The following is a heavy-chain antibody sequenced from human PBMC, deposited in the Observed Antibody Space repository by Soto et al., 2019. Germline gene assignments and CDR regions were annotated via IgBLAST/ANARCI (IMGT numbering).Heavy chain of an antibody. V-gene: IGHV1-18*01. CDR3: ARVDYDILTEYWYFDL. D-gene: IGHD3-9*01. J-gene: IGHJ2*01. Sequence: QVQLVQAGAEVKKPGASVKVSCKAYGYTFTSYGISWVRQAPGQGLEWMGWISTYNGNTNYAQKLQGRVTMTTDTSTITAYMELRSLRSDDTAVYYCARVDYDILTEYWYFDLWGRGTLVTVSS. CDR2: ISTYNGNT. CDR1: GYTFTSYG.